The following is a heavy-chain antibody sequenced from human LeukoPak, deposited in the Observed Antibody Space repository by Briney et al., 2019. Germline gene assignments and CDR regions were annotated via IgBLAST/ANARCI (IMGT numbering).Heavy chain of an antibody. V-gene: IGHV4-34*01. CDR2: INHSGST. CDR3: ARGRGVVVPAALDPYYFDY. Sequence: KPSETLSLTFAVYGGSFSGYYWSWIRQPPGKGLEWIGEINHSGSTNYNPSLKSRVTISVDTSKNQFSLKLSSVTAADTAVYYCARGRGVVVPAALDPYYFDYWGQGTLVTVSS. CDR1: GGSFSGYY. D-gene: IGHD2-2*01. J-gene: IGHJ4*02.